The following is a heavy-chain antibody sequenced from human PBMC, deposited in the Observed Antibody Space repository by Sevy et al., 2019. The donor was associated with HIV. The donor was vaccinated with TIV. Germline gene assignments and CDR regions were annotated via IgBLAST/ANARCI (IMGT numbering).Heavy chain of an antibody. CDR2: ISTRGSTI. D-gene: IGHD4-17*01. J-gene: IGHJ4*02. V-gene: IGHV3-11*01. CDR3: ARFVGDYFDF. Sequence: GGSLRLSCEASGFIFSDSYMSWIRQAPGKGLEWISYISTRGSTIYYADSVKGRFTISRDNANNSLSLHLNSLRAEDTAIYYYARFVGDYFDFWGRGTLVTVSS. CDR1: GFIFSDSY.